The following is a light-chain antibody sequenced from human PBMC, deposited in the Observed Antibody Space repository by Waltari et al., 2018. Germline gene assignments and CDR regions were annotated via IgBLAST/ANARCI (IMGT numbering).Light chain of an antibody. CDR2: AVT. CDR1: SSDIGYYNY. V-gene: IGLV2-8*01. Sequence: QSALTQPPSASGSPGQSVTISCTGTSSDIGYYNYVSWYQQHPGKAPKLMIYAVTQRPPGVPDRCSGSTSGNTASLAVSGLQAEDEADYFCGSYTGGNNLVVFGGGTKLTVL. J-gene: IGLJ2*01. CDR3: GSYTGGNNLVV.